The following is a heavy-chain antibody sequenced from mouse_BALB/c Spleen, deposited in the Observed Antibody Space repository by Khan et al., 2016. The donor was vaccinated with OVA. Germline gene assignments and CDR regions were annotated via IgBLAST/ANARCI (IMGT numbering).Heavy chain of an antibody. CDR2: ISTYSGNT. V-gene: IGHV1S137*01. D-gene: IGHD2-3*01. J-gene: IGHJ2*01. CDR1: GYTFTDYA. CDR3: ARPAYDSYYEY. Sequence: VELVESGPELVRPGVSVKISCKGSGYTFTDYAMYWVKQSHAKSLEWIGLISTYSGNTNYNQKFKGKATMTVDKSSSTAYMELARLTSEDSAIYYCARPAYDSYYEYWGQGTTLTVSS.